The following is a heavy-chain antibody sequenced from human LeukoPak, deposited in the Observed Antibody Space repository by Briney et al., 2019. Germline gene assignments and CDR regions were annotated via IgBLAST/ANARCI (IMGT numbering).Heavy chain of an antibody. CDR2: MSFDGSDK. J-gene: IGHJ5*02. D-gene: IGHD6-19*01. CDR3: ARDQPGTYTLSST. CDR1: GFTFSNYA. Sequence: GRSLRLSCAASGFTFSNYATHWVRQAPGKGLEWVAFMSFDGSDKYYADSVKGRFTISRDNSKNTLYLQMNSLRFEDTAVYYCARDQPGTYTLSSTWGQGTLVTVSS. V-gene: IGHV3-30-3*01.